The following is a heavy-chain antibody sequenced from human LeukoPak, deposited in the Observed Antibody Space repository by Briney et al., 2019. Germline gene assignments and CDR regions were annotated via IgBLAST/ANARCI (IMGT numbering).Heavy chain of an antibody. CDR3: ARRSLREAYNRFDP. D-gene: IGHD3-10*01. J-gene: IGHJ5*02. Sequence: SETLSLTCTVSGGSVTTSSYYWGWIRQPPGKGLEWIGSMSHSGSAFYNPSLKSRVSISVGTSKNQFSLRVTSVTAADTALYYCARRSLREAYNRFDPWGQGTLVTVSS. V-gene: IGHV4-39*01. CDR2: MSHSGSA. CDR1: GGSVTTSSYY.